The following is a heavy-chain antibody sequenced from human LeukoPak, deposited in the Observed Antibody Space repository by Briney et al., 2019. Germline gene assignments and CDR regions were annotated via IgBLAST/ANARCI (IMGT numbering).Heavy chain of an antibody. CDR1: GFTFDDYA. D-gene: IGHD6-19*01. CDR2: ISWNSGSI. Sequence: GGSLRLSCAASGFTFDDYAMHWVRQAPGKCLEWVSGISWNSGSIGYADSVKGRFTISRDNAKNSLYLQMNSLRAEDTALYYCAKDLEAVAGTGFDYWGQGTLVTVSS. V-gene: IGHV3-9*01. J-gene: IGHJ4*02. CDR3: AKDLEAVAGTGFDY.